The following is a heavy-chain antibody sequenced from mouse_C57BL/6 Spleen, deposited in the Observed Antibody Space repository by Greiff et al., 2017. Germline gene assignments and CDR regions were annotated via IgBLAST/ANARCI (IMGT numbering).Heavy chain of an antibody. Sequence: EVMLVESGEGLVKPGGSLKLSCAASGFTFSSYSMPWVRQTPEKRLEWVAYISSGGDYIYYADTVKGRFTISRDNSSNTLYLQMSSLKSEDAAMYYYSRGRRATVVSYYFDYWGQGTTLTVSA. CDR3: SRGRRATVVSYYFDY. CDR2: ISSGGDYI. D-gene: IGHD1-1*01. CDR1: GFTFSSYS. V-gene: IGHV5S21*01. J-gene: IGHJ2*01.